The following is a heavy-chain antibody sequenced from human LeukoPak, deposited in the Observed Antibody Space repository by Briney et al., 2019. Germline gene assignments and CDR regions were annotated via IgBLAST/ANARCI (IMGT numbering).Heavy chain of an antibody. CDR1: GATSSNHF. D-gene: IGHD3-10*01. J-gene: IGHJ4*02. CDR3: ARLSFGDSHFDQ. V-gene: IGHV4-59*08. Sequence: SETLSLTCSVSGATSSNHFWSWIRQPPGKGLEWLGSISRNGHTNYNPSLKSRVTMSVATSKNHFSLNLTSVTAADTAIYYCARLSFGDSHFDQWGQGTLVSVSS. CDR2: ISRNGHT.